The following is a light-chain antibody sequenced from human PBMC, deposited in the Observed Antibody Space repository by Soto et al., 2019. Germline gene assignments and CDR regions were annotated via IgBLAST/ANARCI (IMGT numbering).Light chain of an antibody. CDR2: AAS. J-gene: IGKJ5*01. CDR1: QSVGSN. Sequence: EMVMRQSPATLSVSPGERATLSCRASQSVGSNLAWYQQKPGQAPRLLIYAASTRATGIPARFSGSGSGTEFTLTISSLQSEDFAVYYCQQYNNWSFGQGTRLEIK. V-gene: IGKV3-15*01. CDR3: QQYNNWS.